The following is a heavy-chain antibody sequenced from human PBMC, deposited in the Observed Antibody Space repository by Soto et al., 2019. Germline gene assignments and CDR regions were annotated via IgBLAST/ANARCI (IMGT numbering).Heavy chain of an antibody. CDR3: ARQKIAARPYSYSGMDV. V-gene: IGHV5-10-1*01. Sequence: GESLKISCKGSGYSFTSYWIIWVRQMPGKGLEWMGRIDPSDSYTNYSPSFQGHVTISADKSISTAYLQWSSLKASDTAMYYCARQKIAARPYSYSGMDVWGQGTTVTV. CDR2: IDPSDSYT. D-gene: IGHD6-6*01. CDR1: GYSFTSYW. J-gene: IGHJ6*02.